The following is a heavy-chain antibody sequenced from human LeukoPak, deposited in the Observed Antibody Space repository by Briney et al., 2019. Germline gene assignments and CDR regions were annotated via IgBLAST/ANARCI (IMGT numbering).Heavy chain of an antibody. CDR3: ARDQRNYERRNYMDV. J-gene: IGHJ6*03. CDR2: INNDSGTI. CDR1: EFTFSSYS. Sequence: PGGSLRLSCAASEFTFSSYSMNWVRQAPGKGLEWLSYINNDSGTIYYADSVKGRFTISRDNAKNSLYLQMNSLRAEDTAVYYCARDQRNYERRNYMDVWGKGTTVTVSS. D-gene: IGHD1-7*01. V-gene: IGHV3-48*01.